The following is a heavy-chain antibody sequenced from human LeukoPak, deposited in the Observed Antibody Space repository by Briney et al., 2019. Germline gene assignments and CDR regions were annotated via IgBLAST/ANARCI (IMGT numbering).Heavy chain of an antibody. CDR2: IIPIFGTA. V-gene: IGHV1-69*13. CDR1: GGTFSSYA. D-gene: IGHD4-17*01. Sequence: ASVKVSCKASGGTFSSYAISWVRQAPGQGLEWMGGIIPIFGTANYAQKFQGRVTITADESTSTAYMELSSLRSEDTAVFYCAGSTVTRLAEYFQHWGQGTLVTVSS. CDR3: AGSTVTRLAEYFQH. J-gene: IGHJ1*01.